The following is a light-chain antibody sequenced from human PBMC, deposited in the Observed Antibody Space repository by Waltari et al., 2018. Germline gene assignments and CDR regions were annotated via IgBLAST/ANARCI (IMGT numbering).Light chain of an antibody. J-gene: IGKJ2*01. CDR3: QQYNNWLYT. Sequence: EIVMTQSPATLSVSPGERATLSCRASQSVSSNLAWYQQKPGQAPRLLIYGASTRDTGIPARFSGRGSGTEFTLTSSSLQSEDFAVDYCQQYNNWLYTFGQGTKLEIK. CDR1: QSVSSN. CDR2: GAS. V-gene: IGKV3-15*01.